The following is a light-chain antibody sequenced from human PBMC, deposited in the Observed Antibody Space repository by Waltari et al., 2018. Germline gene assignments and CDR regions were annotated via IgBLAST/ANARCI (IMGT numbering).Light chain of an antibody. CDR2: DAS. CDR3: QKYTSARDT. J-gene: IGKJ2*01. V-gene: IGKV1-27*01. CDR1: QGISNY. Sequence: DIQMTQSPSSLSASVGDSVTITCRASQGISNYLAWYQQKPGKVPQLLIYDASTLQSGVPSRFSGGGAGTDFTLTISSLRPEDVGTYYCQKYTSARDTFGQGTKLEIK.